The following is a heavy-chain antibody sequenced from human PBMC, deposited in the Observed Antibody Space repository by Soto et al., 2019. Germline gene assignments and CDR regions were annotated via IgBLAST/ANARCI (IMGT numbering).Heavy chain of an antibody. D-gene: IGHD2-8*01. CDR1: GFTFSAYA. CDR2: VGGSDTDK. CDR3: AKDATAVNGVWDPFDM. Sequence: EVQLLESGGGVVQPGGSLRLSCAASGFTFSAYAMSWVRQAPGKGLQWVSGVGGSDTDKHYADSVRGRFTVSRDNFKTTLYMKMNGLRADDTAVYYCAKDATAVNGVWDPFDMWGKGTEVSVSS. J-gene: IGHJ3*02. V-gene: IGHV3-23*01.